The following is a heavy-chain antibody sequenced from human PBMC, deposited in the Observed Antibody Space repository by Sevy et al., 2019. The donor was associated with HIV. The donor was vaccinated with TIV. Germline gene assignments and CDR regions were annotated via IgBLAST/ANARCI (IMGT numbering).Heavy chain of an antibody. CDR1: GYTFTSYG. CDR2: IGAYNGNT. V-gene: IGHV1-18*01. CDR3: PRASGSDSYFVY. J-gene: IGHJ4*02. Sequence: ASVKVSCKASGYTFTSYGISWVRQAPGQGLEWMGWIGAYNGNTNYAQQLQGRVTMTTDTSTRTSYKELGSLRSDDTAVYNGPRASGSDSYFVYWGQGTLVTVSS. D-gene: IGHD2-21*02.